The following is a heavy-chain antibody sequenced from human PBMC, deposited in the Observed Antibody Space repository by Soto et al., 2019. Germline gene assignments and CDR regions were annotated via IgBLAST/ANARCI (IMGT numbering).Heavy chain of an antibody. J-gene: IGHJ6*02. Sequence: GGSLRLSCAASGFTFSNYGMHWVRQAPGKGLEWVAVIWYDGSNKYYADSVKGRFTISRDNSKNTLYLQMNSLRAEDTAVYYCARQKYYYDSSGYYPMYYYYYGMDVWGQGTTVTVSS. CDR1: GFTFSNYG. CDR3: ARQKYYYDSSGYYPMYYYYYGMDV. D-gene: IGHD3-22*01. V-gene: IGHV3-33*01. CDR2: IWYDGSNK.